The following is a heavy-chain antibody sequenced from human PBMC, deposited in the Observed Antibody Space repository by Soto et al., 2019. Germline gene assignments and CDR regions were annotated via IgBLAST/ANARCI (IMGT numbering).Heavy chain of an antibody. J-gene: IGHJ4*02. CDR3: ARDSTIFGVSYFDY. CDR1: GYTFTSYA. CDR2: INAGNGNT. D-gene: IGHD3-3*01. V-gene: IGHV1-3*01. Sequence: RASVKVSCKASGYTFTSYAMHWVRQAPGQRLEWMGWINAGNGNTKYSQKFQGRVTITRDTSASTAYMELSSLRSEDTAVYYCARDSTIFGVSYFDYWGQGTLVTVSS.